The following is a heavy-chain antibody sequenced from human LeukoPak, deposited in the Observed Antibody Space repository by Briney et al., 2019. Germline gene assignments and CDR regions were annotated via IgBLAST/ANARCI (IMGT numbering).Heavy chain of an antibody. D-gene: IGHD1-14*01. J-gene: IGHJ5*02. CDR3: ARHRGHNWFDP. V-gene: IGHV5-10-1*01. CDR2: INPSDSYT. Sequence: GESLKISCKGSGYSFTSYWISWVRQMPGKGLEWKGKINPSDSYTNYNPSFQGHVTISADRSISTASLQWNSLKASDSAMYYCARHRGHNWFDPWGQGTLVTVSS. CDR1: GYSFTSYW.